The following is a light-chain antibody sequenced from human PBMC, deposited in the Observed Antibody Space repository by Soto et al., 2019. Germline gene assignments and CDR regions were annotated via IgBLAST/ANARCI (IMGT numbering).Light chain of an antibody. J-gene: IGLJ3*02. CDR2: AVT. Sequence: QSALTQPPSASGSPGQSVTISCTGTSSDVGGYNYVSWYQQHPGKAPKLMIYAVTERPSGVPDRFSGSKSGNTASLTVSGLQAEDEADYYCSSYAGSNFWVFGGGTKLTVL. CDR1: SSDVGGYNY. V-gene: IGLV2-8*01. CDR3: SSYAGSNFWV.